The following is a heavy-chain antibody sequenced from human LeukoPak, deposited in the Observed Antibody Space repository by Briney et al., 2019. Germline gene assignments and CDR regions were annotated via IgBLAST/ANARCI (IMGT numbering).Heavy chain of an antibody. J-gene: IGHJ5*02. CDR3: ARHYGP. CDR2: IYHTGST. CDR1: GVSISTTNW. D-gene: IGHD3-16*01. V-gene: IGHV4-4*02. Sequence: PSETLSLTCAVSGVSISTTNWWNWVRQPPGKGLEWIGEIYHTGSTNYNPSLKSRVTISVDTSKNQFSLKLNSVTAADTAVYYCARHYGPWGQGTLVTVSS.